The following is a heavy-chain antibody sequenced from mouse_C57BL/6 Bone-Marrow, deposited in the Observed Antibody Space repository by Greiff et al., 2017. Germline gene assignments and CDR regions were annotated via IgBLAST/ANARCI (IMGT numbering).Heavy chain of an antibody. CDR3: ARRGYYGSSYVFHVHYYAMDY. D-gene: IGHD1-1*01. V-gene: IGHV2-9-1*01. CDR1: GFSLTSYA. J-gene: IGHJ4*01. Sequence: QVQLKESGPGLVAPSPSLSITCTVSGFSLTSYAISWVRQPPGKGLEWLGVIWTGGGTNYNSALKSRLSISKDNSKSQVFLKMNSLQTDDTARYYCARRGYYGSSYVFHVHYYAMDYWGQGTSVTVSS. CDR2: IWTGGGT.